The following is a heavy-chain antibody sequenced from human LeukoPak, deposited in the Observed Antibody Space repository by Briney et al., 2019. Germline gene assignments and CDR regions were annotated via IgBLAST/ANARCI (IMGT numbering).Heavy chain of an antibody. CDR2: IYSGGST. D-gene: IGHD2-2*01. J-gene: IGHJ3*02. Sequence: GGSLRLSCAASGFTVSSNYMSWVRQAPGKGLEWVPVIYSGGSTYYADSVKGRFTISRDNSKNTLYLQMNSLRAEDTAVYYCARVGYCSSTSCQLKDLGSAFDIWGQGTMVTVSS. CDR1: GFTVSSNY. CDR3: ARVGYCSSTSCQLKDLGSAFDI. V-gene: IGHV3-66*01.